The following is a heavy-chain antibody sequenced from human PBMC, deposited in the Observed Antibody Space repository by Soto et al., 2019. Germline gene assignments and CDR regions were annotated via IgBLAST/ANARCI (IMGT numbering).Heavy chain of an antibody. V-gene: IGHV3-23*01. CDR2: ISGSGGST. Sequence: EVQLLESGGGLVQPGGSLRLSCAASGFTFSSYAMSWVRQAPGKGLEWVSAISGSGGSTYYADSGKGRFTISRDNSKNTMALQMTSLSAEDTAVYYCAKDQVAGMYYYGRDVWGQDTKVTVSS. CDR3: AKDQVAGMYYYGRDV. D-gene: IGHD6-19*01. CDR1: GFTFSSYA. J-gene: IGHJ6*02.